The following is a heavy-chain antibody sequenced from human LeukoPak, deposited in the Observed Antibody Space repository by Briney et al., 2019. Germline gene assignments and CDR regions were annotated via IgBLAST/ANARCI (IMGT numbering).Heavy chain of an antibody. CDR2: IYHSGST. J-gene: IGHJ5*02. CDR3: AGYGSGSYYSHWFDP. CDR1: GGSISSGGYS. D-gene: IGHD3-10*01. Sequence: PSQTLSLTCAVSGGSISSGGYSWSWIRQPPGKGLEWIGYIYHSGSTYYNPSLKSRVTISVDRSKNQFSLKLSSVTAADTAVHYCAGYGSGSYYSHWFDPWGQRTLVTVSS. V-gene: IGHV4-30-2*01.